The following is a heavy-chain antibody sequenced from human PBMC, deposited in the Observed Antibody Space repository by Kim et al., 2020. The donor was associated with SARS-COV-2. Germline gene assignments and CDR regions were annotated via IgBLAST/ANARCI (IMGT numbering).Heavy chain of an antibody. J-gene: IGHJ4*02. Sequence: GGSLRLSCAASGFTFSSHWMHWVLQAPGKGPVWVSRINADRSVIEYAASVKGRFTISRDNAKSTLDLQMNSLRPEDTAVYYWARGSGSYGFDSWGQGAL. CDR2: INADRSVI. CDR3: ARGSGSYGFDS. D-gene: IGHD1-26*01. V-gene: IGHV3-74*01. CDR1: GFTFSSHW.